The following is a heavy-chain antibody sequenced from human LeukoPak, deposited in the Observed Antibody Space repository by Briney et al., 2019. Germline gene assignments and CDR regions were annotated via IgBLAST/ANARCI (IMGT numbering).Heavy chain of an antibody. CDR3: ARASALATPPFAY. CDR1: GFTFSSYW. J-gene: IGHJ4*02. D-gene: IGHD5-12*01. V-gene: IGHV3-74*01. CDR2: INIDGSTS. Sequence: GGSLRLSRAASGFTFSSYWMHWVRQAPGKGLVWVSRINIDGSTSNYADSVKGRFTISRDNAKNAVYLQMSSLRVEDTAVYYCARASALATPPFAYWGQGTLVTVSS.